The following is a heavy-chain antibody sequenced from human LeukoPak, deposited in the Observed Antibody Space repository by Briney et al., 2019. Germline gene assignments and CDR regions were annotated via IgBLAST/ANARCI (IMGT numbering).Heavy chain of an antibody. Sequence: GGSLRLSRAASGVTFRSYGMHWVRQAPGKGLEWVALISSDGNDKLYGDSVRGRFTISRDDSKSTLYLQMNSLSAEDTAVYYCTTKVIRGNSGDDYDDWGQGTLVTVSS. D-gene: IGHD5-12*01. CDR2: ISSDGNDK. CDR3: TTKVIRGNSGDDYDD. CDR1: GVTFRSYG. J-gene: IGHJ4*02. V-gene: IGHV3-30*03.